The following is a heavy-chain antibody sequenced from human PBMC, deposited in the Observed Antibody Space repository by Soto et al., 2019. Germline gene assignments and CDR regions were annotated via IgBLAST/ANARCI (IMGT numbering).Heavy chain of an antibody. V-gene: IGHV1-18*01. J-gene: IGHJ4*02. Sequence: VASVKVSCKSSGYTFINYGISWVRQAPGQGLEWMGWISPYNDNTNYPQKFQGRVTLTTDTFTNTAYMELRNLRSDDAAVYYCARLTLVRGMIITRPIDYWGQGTLVTVSS. CDR1: GYTFINYG. CDR2: ISPYNDNT. CDR3: ARLTLVRGMIITRPIDY. D-gene: IGHD3-10*01.